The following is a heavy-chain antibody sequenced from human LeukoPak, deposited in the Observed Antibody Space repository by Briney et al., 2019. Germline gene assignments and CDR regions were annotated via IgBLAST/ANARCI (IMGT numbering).Heavy chain of an antibody. Sequence: QPGGPLRLSCAASGFTFSSYLMHWVRPAPGKGLGWVSRINSDGSSTTYADSVKGRFTISRDNAKNTLYLQMHSLRAEDTAVYYCARSSVEMATIDYWGQGTLVTVSS. CDR1: GFTFSSYL. CDR3: ARSSVEMATIDY. D-gene: IGHD5-24*01. J-gene: IGHJ4*02. CDR2: INSDGSST. V-gene: IGHV3-74*01.